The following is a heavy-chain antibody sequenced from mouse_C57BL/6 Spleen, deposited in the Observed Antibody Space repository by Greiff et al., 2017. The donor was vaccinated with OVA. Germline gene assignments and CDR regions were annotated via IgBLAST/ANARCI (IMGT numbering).Heavy chain of an antibody. CDR3: ARSYYGSSYLYYAMDY. V-gene: IGHV1-26*01. CDR2: INPNNGGT. CDR1: GYTFTDYY. Sequence: VQLQQSGPELVKPGASVKISCKASGYTFTDYYMNWVKQSHGKSLEWIGDINPNNGGTSYNQKFKGKATLTVDKSSSTAYMELRSLTSEDSAVYYCARSYYGSSYLYYAMDYWGQGTSVTVSS. J-gene: IGHJ4*01. D-gene: IGHD1-1*01.